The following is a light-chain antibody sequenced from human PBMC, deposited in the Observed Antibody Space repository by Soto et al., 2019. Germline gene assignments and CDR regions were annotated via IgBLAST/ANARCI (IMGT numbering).Light chain of an antibody. J-gene: IGKJ5*01. CDR2: RAS. Sequence: DIVLTQSPGTLSLSPGERSILSCMASQSVIANYLAWYQQKPGQAPRLLIYRASSRATGIPDRFSGTGSGTDFTLTISRVEPEDFAVYYCQQYGTAPITFGQGTRLEI. CDR3: QQYGTAPIT. CDR1: QSVIANY. V-gene: IGKV3-20*01.